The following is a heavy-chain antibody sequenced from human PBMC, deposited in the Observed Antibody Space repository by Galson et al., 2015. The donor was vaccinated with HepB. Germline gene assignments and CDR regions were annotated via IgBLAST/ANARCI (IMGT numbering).Heavy chain of an antibody. CDR2: IYPGDSDT. V-gene: IGHV5-51*01. CDR3: ARHYSSSSPWARYGMDV. J-gene: IGHJ6*02. CDR1: GYSFTSYW. D-gene: IGHD6-6*01. Sequence: QSGAEVKKPGESLKISCKGSGYSFTSYWIGWVRQMPGKGLEWMGIIYPGDSDTRYSPSFQGQVTISADKSISTAYLQWSSLKASDTAMYYCARHYSSSSPWARYGMDVWGQGTTVTVSS.